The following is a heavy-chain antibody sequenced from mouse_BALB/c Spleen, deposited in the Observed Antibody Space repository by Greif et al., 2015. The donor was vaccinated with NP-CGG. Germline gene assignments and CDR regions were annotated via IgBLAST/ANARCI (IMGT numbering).Heavy chain of an antibody. CDR2: ISNGGGST. D-gene: IGHD2-14*01. J-gene: IGHJ4*01. V-gene: IGHV5-12-2*01. Sequence: EVKLVESGGGLVQPGGSLKLSCAASGFTFSSYTMSWVRQTPEKRLEWVAYISNGGGSTYYPDTVKGRFTISRDNAKNTLYLQMSSLKSEDTAMYYCARRRGSYRDYYAMDYWGQGTSVTVSS. CDR3: ARRRGSYRDYYAMDY. CDR1: GFTFSSYT.